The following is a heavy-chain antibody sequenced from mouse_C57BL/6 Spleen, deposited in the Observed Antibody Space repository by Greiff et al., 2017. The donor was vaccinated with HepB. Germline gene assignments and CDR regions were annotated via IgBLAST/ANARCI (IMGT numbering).Heavy chain of an antibody. Sequence: VKVVESGAELVRPGASVKLSCKASGYTFTDYYINWVKQRPGQGLEWIARIYPGSGNTYYNEKFKGKATLTAEKSSSTAYMQLSSLTSEDSAVYFCARSPWGTVVASFDYWGQGTTLTVSS. CDR2: IYPGSGNT. D-gene: IGHD1-1*01. CDR3: ARSPWGTVVASFDY. J-gene: IGHJ2*01. V-gene: IGHV1-76*01. CDR1: GYTFTDYY.